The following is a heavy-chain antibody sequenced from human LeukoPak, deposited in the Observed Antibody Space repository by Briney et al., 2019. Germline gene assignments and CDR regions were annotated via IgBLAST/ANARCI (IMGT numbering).Heavy chain of an antibody. CDR1: GFTFSSYG. Sequence: GGSLRLPCAASGFTFSSYGMHWVRQAPGKGLEWVAVISYDGSNKYYADSAKGRFTISRDNSKNTLYLQMNSLRAEDTAVYYCAKRNTGRDGYNQGDYWGQGTLVTVSS. V-gene: IGHV3-30*18. D-gene: IGHD5-24*01. J-gene: IGHJ4*02. CDR2: ISYDGSNK. CDR3: AKRNTGRDGYNQGDY.